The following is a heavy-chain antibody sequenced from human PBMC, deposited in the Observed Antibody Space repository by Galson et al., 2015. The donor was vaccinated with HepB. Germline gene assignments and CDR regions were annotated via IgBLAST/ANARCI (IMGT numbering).Heavy chain of an antibody. V-gene: IGHV5-51*01. Sequence: QSGAEVKKPGESLKISCKGSGYSFTSYWIGWVRQMPGKGLEWMGIIYPGDSDTRYSPSFQGQVTISADKSISTAYLQWSSLKASDTAMYYCATFLRPSSGWYFGRDYWGQGTLVTVSS. CDR2: IYPGDSDT. D-gene: IGHD6-19*01. CDR3: ATFLRPSSGWYFGRDY. J-gene: IGHJ4*02. CDR1: GYSFTSYW.